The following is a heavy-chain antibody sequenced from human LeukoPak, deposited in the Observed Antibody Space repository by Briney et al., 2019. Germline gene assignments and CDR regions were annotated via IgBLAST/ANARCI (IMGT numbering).Heavy chain of an antibody. CDR3: ATPGRGYSYGYFDY. Sequence: PSETLSLTCTVSGGSISSSSYYWGWIRQPPGKGLEWIGSIYYSGSTYYNPSLKSRVTISVDTSKNQFSLKLSSVTAADTAVYYCATPGRGYSYGYFDYWGQGTLVTVSS. CDR2: IYYSGST. CDR1: GGSISSSSYY. J-gene: IGHJ4*02. D-gene: IGHD5-18*01. V-gene: IGHV4-39*07.